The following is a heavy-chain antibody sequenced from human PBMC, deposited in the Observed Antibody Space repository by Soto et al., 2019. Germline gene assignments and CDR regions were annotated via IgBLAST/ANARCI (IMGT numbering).Heavy chain of an antibody. CDR1: GGNPSNSA. CDR3: ASGRITVVGSRADYSMDV. D-gene: IGHD6-19*01. CDR2: IIPVFGIV. V-gene: IGHV1-69*01. J-gene: IGHJ6*02. Sequence: QVQLVQSGAEVKKPGSSVKVSCKAYGGNPSNSAISWVRQAPGQGLEGVGGIIPVFGIVKYAQKFQGRVTSTAEESTNTDYMDLGSLRSEDSAVYYCASGRITVVGSRADYSMDVCGQGTTVNVSS.